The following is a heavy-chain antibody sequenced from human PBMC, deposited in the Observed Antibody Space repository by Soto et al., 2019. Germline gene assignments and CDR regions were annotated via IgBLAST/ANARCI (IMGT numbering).Heavy chain of an antibody. Sequence: GGSLRLSSAASGLTFSSYRMNWIRQAPGKELEWVSYISSNSAYIYYTDALRGRFTISRDNAKNSLHLQMNSLRAEDTAVYYCTRDASRDSSARGWFDPWGPGTLVTVSS. D-gene: IGHD6-13*01. CDR1: GLTFSSYR. CDR3: TRDASRDSSARGWFDP. J-gene: IGHJ5*02. V-gene: IGHV3-21*05. CDR2: ISSNSAYI.